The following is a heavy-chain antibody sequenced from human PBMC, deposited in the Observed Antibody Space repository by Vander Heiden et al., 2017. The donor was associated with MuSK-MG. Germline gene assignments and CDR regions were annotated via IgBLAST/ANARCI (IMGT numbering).Heavy chain of an antibody. Sequence: EVQLVESGGCLVQRGGSLRRSCAVSGFTFSSDAMTWVRQAPGRGLECVSGITYSGGTTAYADSVKGRFTISRDNSKNTLYLQMSSLRAEDTAIYYCAKGKTTTHSFPSDYWGQGTLVTVSS. J-gene: IGHJ4*02. CDR3: AKGKTTTHSFPSDY. D-gene: IGHD4-4*01. CDR2: ITYSGGTT. V-gene: IGHV3-23*04. CDR1: GFTFSSDA.